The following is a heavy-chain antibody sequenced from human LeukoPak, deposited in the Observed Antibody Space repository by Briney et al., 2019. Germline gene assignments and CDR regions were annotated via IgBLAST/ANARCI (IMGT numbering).Heavy chain of an antibody. J-gene: IGHJ4*02. CDR1: GFTVSSNY. V-gene: IGHV3-53*01. CDR3: ASGGMGARKYCSDPFHY. CDR2: IYSAGSP. Sequence: PGGSLRLSCAASGFTVSSNYMSWVRQTPGKGLEWVSIIYSAGSPYYADSVRGGFNIFRDSSKNTVWLQMNSLRAEDTAVYYRASGGMGARKYCSDPFHYWGQGTLVTVSS. D-gene: IGHD2-21*01.